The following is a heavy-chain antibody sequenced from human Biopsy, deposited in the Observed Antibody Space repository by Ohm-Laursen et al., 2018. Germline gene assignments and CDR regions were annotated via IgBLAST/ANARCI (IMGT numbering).Heavy chain of an antibody. CDR1: GFTFGDYY. CDR3: ARATNSTGWPYYYFYGMNV. V-gene: IGHV3-11*01. J-gene: IGHJ6*02. D-gene: IGHD2/OR15-2a*01. CDR2: ISGSDVTK. Sequence: SLRLSCSASGFTFGDYYMSWIRQAPGKGLEWLSYISGSDVTKMYADSVKGRFTVSRDNAKNSLYLEMNNLTVEDTAVYYCARATNSTGWPYYYFYGMNVWGQGTTVTVSS.